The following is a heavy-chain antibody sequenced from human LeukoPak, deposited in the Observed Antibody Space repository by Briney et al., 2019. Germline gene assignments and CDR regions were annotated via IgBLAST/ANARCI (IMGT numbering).Heavy chain of an antibody. Sequence: SGPTLVKPTQTLTLTCTFSGFSLSTSGVGVGWIRQPPGKALEWLALIYWNDDKRYSPSLKSRLTITKDTSKNQVVLTMTNMDPVDTATYYCALVVTYYYDSSGKFDYWGQGTLVTVSS. J-gene: IGHJ4*02. V-gene: IGHV2-5*01. CDR3: ALVVTYYYDSSGKFDY. CDR2: IYWNDDK. CDR1: GFSLSTSGVG. D-gene: IGHD3-22*01.